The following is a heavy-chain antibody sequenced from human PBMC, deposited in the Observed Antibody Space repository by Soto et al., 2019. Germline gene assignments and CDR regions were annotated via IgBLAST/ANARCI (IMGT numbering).Heavy chain of an antibody. D-gene: IGHD2-15*01. J-gene: IGHJ4*02. CDR1: GSSSNEYA. CDR3: GNDGKAGGLDF. Sequence: GGCLRISCAVCGSSSNEYAMHWLRQAPGKGVEWVTGIFLERDRTGYADSVKGRFTTTRDKAKNSLDLQMNSLRPADTALYYCGNDGKAGGLDFWGQGTLVTVSS. V-gene: IGHV3-9*02. CDR2: IFLERDRT.